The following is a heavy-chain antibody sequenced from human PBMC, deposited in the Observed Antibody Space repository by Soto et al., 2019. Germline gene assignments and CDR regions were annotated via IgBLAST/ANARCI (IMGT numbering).Heavy chain of an antibody. CDR3: AKGAVDIAARRWGFDY. Sequence: EVQLVESGGGLVQPGRSLRLSCAASGFTFDDYAMHWVRQAPGKGLEWVSGISWNSGSIGYADSVKGRLTISRDNAKNSLYLQMNSLRAEDTALYYCAKGAVDIAARRWGFDYWGQGTLVTVSS. J-gene: IGHJ4*02. V-gene: IGHV3-9*01. CDR2: ISWNSGSI. D-gene: IGHD6-6*01. CDR1: GFTFDDYA.